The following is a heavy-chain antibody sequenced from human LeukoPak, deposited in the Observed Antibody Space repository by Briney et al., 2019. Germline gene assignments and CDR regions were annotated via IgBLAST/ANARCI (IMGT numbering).Heavy chain of an antibody. CDR1: GGFISSYY. Sequence: SETLSLTCNVSGGFISSYYLSWIRQPAGKGLEWIGYIYYSGSTNYNPSLKSRVTISVDTSKNQFSLKLSSVTAADTAVYYCARDQSSGWYYYGMDVWGQGTTVTVSS. J-gene: IGHJ6*02. CDR2: IYYSGST. D-gene: IGHD6-19*01. CDR3: ARDQSSGWYYYGMDV. V-gene: IGHV4-59*01.